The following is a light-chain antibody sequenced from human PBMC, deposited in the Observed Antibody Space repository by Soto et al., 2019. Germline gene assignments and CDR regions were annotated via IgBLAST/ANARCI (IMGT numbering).Light chain of an antibody. CDR1: QSFSSY. CDR3: QQRSNWPPLT. Sequence: EIVLTQSPATPSLSPGERATLSCRASQSFSSYLAWYQQKPGQAPRLLIYDASNRATGIPARFSGSGSGTDFTLTISSLEPEDFAVYYCQQRSNWPPLTFGGGTKVDIK. J-gene: IGKJ4*01. V-gene: IGKV3-11*01. CDR2: DAS.